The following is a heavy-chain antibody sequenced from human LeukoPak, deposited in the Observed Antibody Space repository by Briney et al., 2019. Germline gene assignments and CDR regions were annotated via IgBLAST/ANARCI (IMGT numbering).Heavy chain of an antibody. D-gene: IGHD1-26*01. V-gene: IGHV3-33*05. Sequence: GGSLRLSCAASGFTFSSYGMHWVRQTPGKGLEWVAVISYDGSNKYYADSVKGRFTISRDNSKNTLYLQMNSLRAEDTALYYCARAISGSYPDYWGQGTLVTVSS. CDR2: ISYDGSNK. CDR1: GFTFSSYG. J-gene: IGHJ4*02. CDR3: ARAISGSYPDY.